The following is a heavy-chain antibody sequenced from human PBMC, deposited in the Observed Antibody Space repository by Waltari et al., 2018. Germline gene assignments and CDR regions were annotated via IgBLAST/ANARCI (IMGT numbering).Heavy chain of an antibody. Sequence: QVQLQESGPGLAKSSEALALTCDVSGYSMRSGYYWGWIRQPPRKGLEWIASIYQSGSSYYNPSLRSRVTISVDTSRNQFSLKMTSVTATDTATYYCVAAKEYYYDGSGDDAFETWGQGTLVTVSS. D-gene: IGHD3-22*01. CDR1: GYSMRSGYY. CDR3: VAAKEYYYDGSGDDAFET. CDR2: IYQSGSS. J-gene: IGHJ3*02. V-gene: IGHV4-38-2*01.